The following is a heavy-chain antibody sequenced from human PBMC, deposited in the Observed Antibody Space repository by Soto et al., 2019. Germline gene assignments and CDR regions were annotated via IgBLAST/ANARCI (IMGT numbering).Heavy chain of an antibody. CDR3: AGTSSGYYSGFDY. V-gene: IGHV3-30*03. CDR2: ISYDGSNK. Sequence: GGSLRLSCAASGFTFSTYGMHWVRQAPGKGLEWVAVISYDGSNKYYADSVKGRFTISRDNSKNTLYLQMNSLRAEDTAVYYCAGTSSGYYSGFDYWGQGTLVTVSS. J-gene: IGHJ4*02. CDR1: GFTFSTYG. D-gene: IGHD3-22*01.